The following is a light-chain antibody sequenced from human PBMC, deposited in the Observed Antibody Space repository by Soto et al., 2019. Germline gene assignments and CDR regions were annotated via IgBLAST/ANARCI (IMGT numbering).Light chain of an antibody. Sequence: DIVMTQSPDSLAVSLGERATINCKSSQSLLYSSNNENYLAWHQQKPGQPPKLLIYWASTRESGVPDRFSGSGSGTDFTLTISSLQAEDVAVYYCQQYYGTPYTFGQGPKLEIK. CDR1: QSLLYSSNNENY. CDR2: WAS. CDR3: QQYYGTPYT. J-gene: IGKJ2*01. V-gene: IGKV4-1*01.